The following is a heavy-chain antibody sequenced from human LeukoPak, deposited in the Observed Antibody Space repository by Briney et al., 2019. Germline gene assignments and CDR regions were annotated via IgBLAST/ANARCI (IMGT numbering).Heavy chain of an antibody. CDR1: GDSISSTHW. J-gene: IGHJ4*02. CDR2: IFHSGTT. V-gene: IGHV4-4*02. D-gene: IGHD6-6*01. CDR3: ARDSDPNSSSRYFDY. Sequence: SETLSLTCAVSGDSISSTHWWSWIRQSPGKGLEWIGEIFHSGTTNYSPSLKSRVTISIDKSKEQLSLKLSSVTAADTAVYYCARDSDPNSSSRYFDYWGQGTLVTVSS.